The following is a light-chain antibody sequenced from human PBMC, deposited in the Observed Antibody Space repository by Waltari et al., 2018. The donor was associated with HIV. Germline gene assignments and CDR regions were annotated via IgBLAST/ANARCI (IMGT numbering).Light chain of an antibody. CDR1: HSVSSN. CDR3: QQYYNWPRT. V-gene: IGKV3-15*01. Sequence: EIVLTQSPGNMSVSPGERATISCRTSHSVSSNLAWYHQKSGQAPRLLIHGASTRAPGIAARFTGSGSGKEFTLTITTLQSTDSGIYYCQQYYNWPRTFGQGTKVEAK. CDR2: GAS. J-gene: IGKJ1*01.